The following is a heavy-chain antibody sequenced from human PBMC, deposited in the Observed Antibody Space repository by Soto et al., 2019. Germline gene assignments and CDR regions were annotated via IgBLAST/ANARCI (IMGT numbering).Heavy chain of an antibody. D-gene: IGHD4-4*01. J-gene: IGHJ4*02. CDR2: VYYIGST. CDR1: GDSISSYTHF. Sequence: QLQLQESGPGLMKPSETLSLTCTVSGDSISSYTHFWGWFPQPPGKGLEWIGSVYYIGSTYSHPSLKSRVTMAVDTSKNQFSLKLNSVTAADTAVYYCARRAYDYNLDWGQGTLVTVSS. V-gene: IGHV4-39*01. CDR3: ARRAYDYNLD.